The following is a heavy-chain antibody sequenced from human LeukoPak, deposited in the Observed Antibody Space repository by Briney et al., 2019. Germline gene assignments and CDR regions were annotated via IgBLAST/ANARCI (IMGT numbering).Heavy chain of an antibody. CDR3: AKDRPEDY. CDR1: GYTFSSYA. Sequence: PGGSLRLSCAASGYTFSSYAMSWVRQAPGKGVEWVSLISDSGGNAYYADSVKGRFTISRDNSKNKLYLQMNSLRVEDTAIYYCAKDRPEDYWGQGTLVTVSS. J-gene: IGHJ4*02. V-gene: IGHV3-23*01. CDR2: ISDSGGNA.